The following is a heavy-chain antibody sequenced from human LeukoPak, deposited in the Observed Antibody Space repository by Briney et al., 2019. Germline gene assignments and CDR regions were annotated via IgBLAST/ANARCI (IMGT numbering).Heavy chain of an antibody. CDR3: AMNGVVGAAGAFDI. V-gene: IGHV1-69*05. Sequence: SVKVSCKASGGTFSSYAISWVRQAPGQGLEWRGGIIPIFGTANYAQKFQGRVTITTDESTSTAYMELSSLRSEDTAVYYCAMNGVVGAAGAFDIWGQGTMVTVSS. D-gene: IGHD1-26*01. CDR2: IIPIFGTA. J-gene: IGHJ3*02. CDR1: GGTFSSYA.